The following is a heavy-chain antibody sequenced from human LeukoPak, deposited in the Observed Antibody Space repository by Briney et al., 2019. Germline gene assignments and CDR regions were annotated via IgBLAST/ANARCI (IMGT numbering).Heavy chain of an antibody. V-gene: IGHV3-23*01. J-gene: IGHJ4*02. CDR2: FSASGST. CDR3: AQDLSYIGLDN. CDR1: GFTFRNYG. Sequence: GGSLRLSCAASGFTFRNYGMNWVRQAPGKVLEWVSAFSASGSTYYADSVKGRFTVSRDNSENMLYLQMNSLRAEDTAVYYCAQDLSYIGLDNWGQGTLVTVSS. D-gene: IGHD2-15*01.